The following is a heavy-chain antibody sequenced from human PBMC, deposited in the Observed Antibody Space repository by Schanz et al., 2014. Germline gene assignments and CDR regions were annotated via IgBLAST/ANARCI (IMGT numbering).Heavy chain of an antibody. CDR2: IIPSFGTR. Sequence: SGGTFNSYAISWVRHAAGQGLEWMGVIIPSFGTRNYAQGFRGRVTFTSDDSTSTAFMELSSLRSEVMVVYYRARYEMLFESHPYFDVW. V-gene: IGHV1-69*01. D-gene: IGHD2-8*01. CDR1: GGTFNSYA. J-gene: IGHJ2*01. CDR3: ARYEMLFESHPYFDV.